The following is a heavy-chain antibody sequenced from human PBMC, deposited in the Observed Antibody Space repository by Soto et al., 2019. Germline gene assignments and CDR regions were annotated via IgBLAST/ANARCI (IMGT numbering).Heavy chain of an antibody. D-gene: IGHD3-3*01. J-gene: IGHJ6*02. CDR3: ARRSGYYGRGPYGMDV. Sequence: GASVKVSCKASGGTFSSYAISWVRQAPGQGLEWMGGIIPIFGTANYAQKFQGRVTITADESTSTAYMELSSLRSEDTAVYYCARRSGYYGRGPYGMDVWGQGTTVTVSS. CDR2: IIPIFGTA. V-gene: IGHV1-69*13. CDR1: GGTFSSYA.